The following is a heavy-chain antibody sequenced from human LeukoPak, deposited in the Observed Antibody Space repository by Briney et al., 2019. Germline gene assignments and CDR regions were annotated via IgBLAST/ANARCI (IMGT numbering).Heavy chain of an antibody. V-gene: IGHV3-23*01. D-gene: IGHD3-22*01. J-gene: IGHJ4*02. Sequence: GGSLRLSCAASGFTFSSYGMSWVRQAPGKGLEWVSAISGSGGSTYYADSVKGRFTISRDNAKNSLYLQMNSLRAEDTAVYYCAKADYYDTSGNYRGSNTDYWGQGTLVTVSS. CDR3: AKADYYDTSGNYRGSNTDY. CDR2: ISGSGGST. CDR1: GFTFSSYG.